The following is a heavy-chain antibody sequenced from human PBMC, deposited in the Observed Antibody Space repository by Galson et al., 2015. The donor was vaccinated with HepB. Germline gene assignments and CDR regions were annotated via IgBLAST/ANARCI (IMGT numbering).Heavy chain of an antibody. J-gene: IGHJ4*02. V-gene: IGHV3-48*03. CDR1: GFTFIAYE. CDR3: ARDKGRRLWRDVGYIDY. Sequence: SLRLSCAASGFTFIAYEMSWVRLAPGKGLEWISYITTSGSTIYYADSVRGRLTVSRDNAKNSLYLQMTSLRVEDTAVYYCARDKGRRLWRDVGYIDYWGQGVLVTVSS. CDR2: ITTSGSTI. D-gene: IGHD3-16*01.